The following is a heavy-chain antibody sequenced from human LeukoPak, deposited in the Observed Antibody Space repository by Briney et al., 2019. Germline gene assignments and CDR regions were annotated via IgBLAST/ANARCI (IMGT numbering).Heavy chain of an antibody. D-gene: IGHD3-10*01. V-gene: IGHV4-38-2*02. Sequence: SETLSLTCTVSGYSISSGYYWGWIRQPPGKGLEWIGSIYHSGSTYYNPSLKSRVTISVDTSKNQFSLKLSSVTAADTAVYYCAREAGYYGSGSYYGLYYYYYMDVWGKGTTVTVPS. CDR3: AREAGYYGSGSYYGLYYYYYMDV. CDR2: IYHSGST. CDR1: GYSISSGYY. J-gene: IGHJ6*03.